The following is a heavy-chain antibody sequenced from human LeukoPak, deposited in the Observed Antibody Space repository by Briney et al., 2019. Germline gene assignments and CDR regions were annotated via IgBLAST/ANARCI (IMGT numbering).Heavy chain of an antibody. CDR3: SRDGDVTGEIFYY. Sequence: GGSLRLSCAASGFTFSSFAMHWVRQAPGKGLEWVAVMSSDGTRENYADSVKGRFTISRDNSKSTLFLQMSSLRPEDTAVYYSSRDGDVTGEIFYYWGRATVVTVSA. J-gene: IGHJ4*02. CDR2: MSSDGTRE. CDR1: GFTFSSFA. D-gene: IGHD7-27*01. V-gene: IGHV3-30*15.